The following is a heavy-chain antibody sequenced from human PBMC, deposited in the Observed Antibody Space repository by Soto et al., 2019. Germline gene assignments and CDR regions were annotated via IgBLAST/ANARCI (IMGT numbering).Heavy chain of an antibody. D-gene: IGHD6-19*01. V-gene: IGHV3-30*04. CDR1: GFIFSSFP. Sequence: QVQLVESGGDVVQPGRSLRLSCAASGFIFSSFPMHWVRQAPGKGLEWVAVISYDGKIQDYADSVKGRFTISRDSSNNTLYLQMNSLRAEDTALYYCARDLVAGSPDYFDYWGQGTLVTVSS. J-gene: IGHJ4*02. CDR3: ARDLVAGSPDYFDY. CDR2: ISYDGKIQ.